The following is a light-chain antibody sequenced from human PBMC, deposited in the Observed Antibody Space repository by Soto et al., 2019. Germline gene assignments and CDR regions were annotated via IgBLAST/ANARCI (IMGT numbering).Light chain of an antibody. CDR2: GAS. V-gene: IGKV3-20*01. J-gene: IGKJ1*01. Sequence: EIVLTQSPGTLSLSPGERATLSCRASQSVSSSYLAWYQQKPGQAPGLLIYGASSRATGIPDRFSGSGSGTDFTRTISRLEPEDFAVYYCQQYGSSSWTVGQGTKVEIK. CDR3: QQYGSSSWT. CDR1: QSVSSSY.